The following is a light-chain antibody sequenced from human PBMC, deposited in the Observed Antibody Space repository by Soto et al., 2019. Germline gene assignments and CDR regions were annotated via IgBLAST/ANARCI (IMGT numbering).Light chain of an antibody. CDR3: SSYAGSNRV. CDR2: EVS. J-gene: IGLJ1*01. CDR1: SSDVGGYND. Sequence: QSALTQPPSASGSPGQSVTISCTGTSSDVGGYNDVSCYQQQPGKAPKLMIYEVSKRPSGVPDRFSGSKSGNTASLTVSGLPADDEADYYCSSYAGSNRVFGTGTKVTVL. V-gene: IGLV2-8*01.